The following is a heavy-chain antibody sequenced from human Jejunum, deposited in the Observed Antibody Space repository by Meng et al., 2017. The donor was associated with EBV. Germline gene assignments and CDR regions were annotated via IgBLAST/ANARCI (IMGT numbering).Heavy chain of an antibody. Sequence: QITLKQSGPTLVKPXXXXPXTXIFSGFSVTSSGVAVGWLRQPPGKALEWPALIYWDDDKRYSPSLKSRLTITKDTSKNQVVLTLTNMDPADTATYYCAHKGDGFNYAFNYWGQGTLVTVSS. CDR3: AHKGDGFNYAFNY. CDR1: GFSVTSSGVA. J-gene: IGHJ4*02. CDR2: IYWDDDK. D-gene: IGHD5-24*01. V-gene: IGHV2-5*02.